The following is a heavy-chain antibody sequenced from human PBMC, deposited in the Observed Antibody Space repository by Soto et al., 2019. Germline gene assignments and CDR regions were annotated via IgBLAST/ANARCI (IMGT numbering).Heavy chain of an antibody. CDR3: AKGSGWYLTHFDY. D-gene: IGHD6-19*01. Sequence: EVQLLESGGGLVQPGGSLRLSCAASGFTFSSYAMSWVRQAPGKGLEWVSAISGSGGSTYYADSVKGPFTISRDNSKNTLYLQMSSLRAEDTAVYYCAKGSGWYLTHFDYWGQGTLVTVSS. CDR2: ISGSGGST. V-gene: IGHV3-23*01. J-gene: IGHJ4*02. CDR1: GFTFSSYA.